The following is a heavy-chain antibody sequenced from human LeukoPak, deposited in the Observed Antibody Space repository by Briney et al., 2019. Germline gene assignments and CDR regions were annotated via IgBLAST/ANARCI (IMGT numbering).Heavy chain of an antibody. D-gene: IGHD2-21*02. CDR1: GFSFSTYE. CDR2: ISTSGSSV. V-gene: IGHV3-48*03. Sequence: GGSLRLSCVASGFSFSTYEMNWVRQAPGKGLEWVAYISTSGSSVYYADSLKGRFTVSRDNAKSSLFLQVDSLTVADMAVYYCARVGREVTTGYFDDWGQGTLVAVSS. CDR3: ARVGREVTTGYFDD. J-gene: IGHJ4*02.